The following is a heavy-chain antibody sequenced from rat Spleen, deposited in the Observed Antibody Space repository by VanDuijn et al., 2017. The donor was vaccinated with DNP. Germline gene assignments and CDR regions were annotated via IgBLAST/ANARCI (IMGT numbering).Heavy chain of an antibody. D-gene: IGHD4-2*01. Sequence: EVQLVESGGGLVQPGRSLKLSCAASGFTFSDYNMAWVRQAPKKGLEWVATIIYGGSRTQYRDSVKGRFTISRDNAKSTLYLQMNSLRSEDMATYYCARPGLGTIDYWGQGVMVTVSS. V-gene: IGHV5S10*01. CDR3: ARPGLGTIDY. CDR2: IIYGGSRT. J-gene: IGHJ2*01. CDR1: GFTFSDYN.